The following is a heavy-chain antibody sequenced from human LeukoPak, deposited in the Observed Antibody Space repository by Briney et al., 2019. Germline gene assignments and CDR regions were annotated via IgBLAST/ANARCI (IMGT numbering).Heavy chain of an antibody. J-gene: IGHJ4*02. CDR2: ISSSGSTI. CDR1: GFTFSSYE. D-gene: IGHD5-18*01. V-gene: IGHV3-48*03. Sequence: GGSLRLSCAASGFTFSSYEMNWVRQAPGKGLEWVSYISSSGSTIYYADSVKGRFTISRENSKNTLYLQMNSLRAEDTAVYYCAKVRDTAMAMDYWGQGTLVTVSS. CDR3: AKVRDTAMAMDY.